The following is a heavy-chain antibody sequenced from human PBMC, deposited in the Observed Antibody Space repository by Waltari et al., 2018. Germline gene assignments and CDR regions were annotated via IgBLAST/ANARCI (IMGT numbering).Heavy chain of an antibody. CDR2: IIPIFGTA. D-gene: IGHD3-22*01. J-gene: IGHJ1*01. CDR3: ARDLLDYDSSGSRGNFQH. CDR1: GGTFSSYA. V-gene: IGHV1-69*01. Sequence: QVQLVQSGAEVKKPGSSVKVSCKASGGTFSSYAISWVRQAPGQGLEWMGGIIPIFGTANDAQKVQGRGTITADESTSTAYMELSSLRSEDTAVYYCARDLLDYDSSGSRGNFQHWGQGTLVTVSS.